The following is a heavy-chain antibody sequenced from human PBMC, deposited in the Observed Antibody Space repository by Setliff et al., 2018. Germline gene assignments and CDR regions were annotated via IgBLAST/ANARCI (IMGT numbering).Heavy chain of an antibody. J-gene: IGHJ3*02. D-gene: IGHD3-22*01. Sequence: ASVKVSCKASGYTFTSYGISWVRQAPGQGLEWMGWISAYNGNTNYAQKLQGRVTMTTDTSTSTAYMELRSLRSDDAAVYYCARELRPGPQAKYYYDSSGYSPFDIWGQGTMVTVSS. CDR3: ARELRPGPQAKYYYDSSGYSPFDI. CDR2: ISAYNGNT. CDR1: GYTFTSYG. V-gene: IGHV1-18*01.